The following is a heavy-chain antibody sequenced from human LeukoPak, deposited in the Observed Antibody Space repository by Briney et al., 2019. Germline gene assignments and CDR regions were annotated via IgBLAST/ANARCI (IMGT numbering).Heavy chain of an antibody. J-gene: IGHJ4*02. CDR1: GFTFSSYG. D-gene: IGHD3-9*01. Sequence: GRSLRLSCAASGFTFSSYGMHWVRQAPGKGLEWVAVISYDGSNKYYADSVKGRFTISRDNSKNTLYLQMNSLRAEDTAVYYCAANGLGTNYDILTGYLDYWGQGTLVTVSS. CDR2: ISYDGSNK. CDR3: AANGLGTNYDILTGYLDY. V-gene: IGHV3-30*03.